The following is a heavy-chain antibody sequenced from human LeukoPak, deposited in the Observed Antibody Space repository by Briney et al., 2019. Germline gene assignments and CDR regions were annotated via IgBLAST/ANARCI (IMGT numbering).Heavy chain of an antibody. CDR3: AAYSSGWYATPYYFDY. V-gene: IGHV3-9*01. D-gene: IGHD6-19*01. Sequence: GGSLRLSCAASGFTFDDYAMHWVRQAPGKGLEWVSGISWNGGNIGYADSVKGRFTISRDNSKNTLYLQMNSLRAEDTAVYYCAAYSSGWYATPYYFDYWGQGTLVTVSS. J-gene: IGHJ4*02. CDR1: GFTFDDYA. CDR2: ISWNGGNI.